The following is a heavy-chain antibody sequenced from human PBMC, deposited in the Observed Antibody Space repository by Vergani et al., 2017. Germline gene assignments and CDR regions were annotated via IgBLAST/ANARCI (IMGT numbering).Heavy chain of an antibody. D-gene: IGHD3-3*01. CDR2: IRYDGSNK. CDR1: GFTFSSYG. J-gene: IGHJ6*03. V-gene: IGHV3-30*02. Sequence: QVQLVESGGGVVQPGGSLRLSCAASGFTFSSYGMHWVRQAPGKGLEWLAFIRYDGSNKYYADSVKGRFTISRDNSKNTLYLQMNSLRAEDTAVYYCASNTVDFWCGYQLYLPTRYYYRDVWGKGTTVTVSS. CDR3: ASNTVDFWCGYQLYLPTRYYYRDV.